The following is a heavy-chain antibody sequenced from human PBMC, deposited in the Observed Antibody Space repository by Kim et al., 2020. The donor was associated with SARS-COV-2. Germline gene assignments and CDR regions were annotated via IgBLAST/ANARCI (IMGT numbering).Heavy chain of an antibody. CDR1: GGSISSGGYY. CDR3: ARATMITFGGVNDHFDY. Sequence: SETLSLTCTVSGGSISSGGYYWSWIRQHPGKGLEWIGYIYYSGSTYYNPSLKSRVTISVDTSKNQFSLKLSSVTAADTAVYYCARATMITFGGVNDHFDYWGQGTLVTVSS. D-gene: IGHD3-16*01. CDR2: IYYSGST. V-gene: IGHV4-31*03. J-gene: IGHJ4*02.